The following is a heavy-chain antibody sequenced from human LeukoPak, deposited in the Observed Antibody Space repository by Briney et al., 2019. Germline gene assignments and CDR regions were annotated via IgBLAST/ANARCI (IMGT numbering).Heavy chain of an antibody. Sequence: GGSLRLSCAASGFTFSSYRMHWVRQAPGKGLVWVSRINSDGSSTSYADSVKGRFTISRDNAKNTLYLQMNSLRAEDTAVYYCARGGRFLEWLLYPHYYYMDVWGKGTTVTVSS. V-gene: IGHV3-74*01. J-gene: IGHJ6*03. D-gene: IGHD3-3*01. CDR1: GFTFSSYR. CDR2: INSDGSST. CDR3: ARGGRFLEWLLYPHYYYMDV.